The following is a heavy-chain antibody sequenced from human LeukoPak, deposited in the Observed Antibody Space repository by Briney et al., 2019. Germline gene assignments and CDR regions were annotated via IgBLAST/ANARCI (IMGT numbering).Heavy chain of an antibody. CDR1: GFTFSDNY. D-gene: IGHD1-14*01. CDR3: ARARKGYYFDH. J-gene: IGHJ4*02. V-gene: IGHV3-11*04. Sequence: KPGGSLRLSCAASGFTFSDNYMIWIRQAPGKGLEWVSYITDTGSATYSADPVKGRFTISRDNAKNSLFLQMNSLRADDTAVYYCARARKGYYFDHRGKGTLVTVSS. CDR2: ITDTGSAT.